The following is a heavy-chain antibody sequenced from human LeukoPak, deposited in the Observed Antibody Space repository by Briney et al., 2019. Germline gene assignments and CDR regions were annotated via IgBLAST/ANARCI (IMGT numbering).Heavy chain of an antibody. Sequence: PSETLSLTCTVSGGPISSGDYYWSWIRQPPGKGLEWIGYIYYSGSTYYNPSLKSRVTISVDTSKNQFPLKLSSVTAADTAVYFCARHTNFGSGSYYTFWGQGTLVTVSS. J-gene: IGHJ4*02. CDR3: ARHTNFGSGSYYTF. CDR2: IYYSGST. CDR1: GGPISSGDYY. D-gene: IGHD3-10*01. V-gene: IGHV4-30-4*08.